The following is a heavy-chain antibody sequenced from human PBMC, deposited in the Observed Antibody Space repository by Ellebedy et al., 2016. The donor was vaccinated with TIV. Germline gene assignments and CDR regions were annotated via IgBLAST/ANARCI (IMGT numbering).Heavy chain of an antibody. CDR3: ARYCNSTTCSNWFDP. J-gene: IGHJ5*02. Sequence: AASVKVSCKTPGYTFTSYGISWVRQAPGQGLEWMGWISAYNGNTNYAQMLQGSVTITTDTFTSTAYLELRSLRSDDTAVYYCARYCNSTTCSNWFDPWGQGTLVTVSS. CDR1: GYTFTSYG. CDR2: ISAYNGNT. V-gene: IGHV1-18*04. D-gene: IGHD2-2*01.